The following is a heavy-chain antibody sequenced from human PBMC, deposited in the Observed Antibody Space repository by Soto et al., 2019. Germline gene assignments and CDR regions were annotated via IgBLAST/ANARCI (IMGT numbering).Heavy chain of an antibody. Sequence: SVKVSCKASGDTFSSYAISWVRQAPGQGLEWMGGIIPIFGTANYAQKFQGRVTITADESTSTAYMELSSLRSEDTAVYYCASYIRFLEWLSFDYWGQGTLVTVSS. CDR2: IIPIFGTA. CDR1: GDTFSSYA. D-gene: IGHD3-3*01. CDR3: ASYIRFLEWLSFDY. J-gene: IGHJ4*02. V-gene: IGHV1-69*13.